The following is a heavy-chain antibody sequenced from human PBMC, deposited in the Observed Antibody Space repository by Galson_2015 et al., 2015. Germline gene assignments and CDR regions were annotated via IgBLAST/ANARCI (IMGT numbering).Heavy chain of an antibody. CDR2: IIPIFGTA. D-gene: IGHD2-2*01. J-gene: IGHJ6*02. CDR3: ARVKMGGLIVVVPAATNYGMDV. V-gene: IGHV1-69*13. Sequence: SVKVSCKASGGTFNSYAISWVRQAPGQGLEWMGGIIPIFGTANYAQKFQGRVTITADESTSTAYMELSSLRSEDTAVYYCARVKMGGLIVVVPAATNYGMDVWGQGTTVTVSS. CDR1: GGTFNSYA.